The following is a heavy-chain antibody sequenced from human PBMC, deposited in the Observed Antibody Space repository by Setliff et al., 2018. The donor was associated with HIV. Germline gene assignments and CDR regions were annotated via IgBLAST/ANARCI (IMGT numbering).Heavy chain of an antibody. D-gene: IGHD6-19*01. CDR2: IYTSGST. CDR3: ARARPGIAVAGTLFDY. CDR1: GGSISSYY. Sequence: PSETLSLTCTVSGGSISSYYWSWIRQPAGKGLEWIGRIYTSGSTNYNPSLKSRVTMSVDTSKNQSSLKLSSVTAADTAVYYCARARPGIAVAGTLFDYWGQGTLVTVPQ. J-gene: IGHJ4*02. V-gene: IGHV4-4*07.